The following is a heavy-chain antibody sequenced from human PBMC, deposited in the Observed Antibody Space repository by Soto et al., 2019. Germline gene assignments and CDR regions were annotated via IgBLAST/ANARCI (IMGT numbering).Heavy chain of an antibody. CDR1: GFSFSTYN. CDR2: ISSRSSTI. J-gene: IGHJ4*02. V-gene: IGHV3-48*02. Sequence: LRLSCAASGFSFSTYNMNWVRQAPGRGLEWVSYISSRSSTIYHADSVKGRFTISRDNAKNSLYLQMDSLRDEDTAVYFCARAIAVGSTSLDYWGLGTRVTVSS. CDR3: ARAIAVGSTSLDY. D-gene: IGHD6-19*01.